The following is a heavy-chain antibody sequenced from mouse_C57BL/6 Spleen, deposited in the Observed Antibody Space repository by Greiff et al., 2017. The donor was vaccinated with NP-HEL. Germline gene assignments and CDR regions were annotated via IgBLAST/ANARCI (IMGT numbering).Heavy chain of an antibody. CDR1: GYTFTSYW. Sequence: QVQLQQPGAELVKPGASVKMSCKASGYTFTSYWITWVKQRPGQGLEWIGDIYPGSGSTNYNEKFKSKATLTVDTSSSTAYMQLSILTSEDSAVYYCASDYYGSSHWYFDVWGTGTTVTVSS. V-gene: IGHV1-55*01. CDR3: ASDYYGSSHWYFDV. J-gene: IGHJ1*03. D-gene: IGHD1-1*01. CDR2: IYPGSGST.